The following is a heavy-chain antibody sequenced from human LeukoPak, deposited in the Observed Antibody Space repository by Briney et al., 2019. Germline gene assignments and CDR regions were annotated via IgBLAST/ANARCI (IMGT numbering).Heavy chain of an antibody. CDR3: ARALDSLGGLSLPDY. D-gene: IGHD3-16*02. V-gene: IGHV7-4-1*02. CDR1: GYSFSNYA. CDR2: IHPSTGNP. Sequence: ASVKVSCKASGYSFSNYAMNWVRQAPGQGLEFMGWIHPSTGNPAYAQGFSGRFVFSLDASVTTTYLQISDLKAEDTAVYFCARALDSLGGLSLPDYWGQGTLVTVSS. J-gene: IGHJ4*02.